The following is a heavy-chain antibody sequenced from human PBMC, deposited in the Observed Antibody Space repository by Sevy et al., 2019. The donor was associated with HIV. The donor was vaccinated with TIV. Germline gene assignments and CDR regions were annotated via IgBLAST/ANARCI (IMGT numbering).Heavy chain of an antibody. V-gene: IGHV1-24*01. J-gene: IGHJ4*02. D-gene: IGHD5-18*01. Sequence: APVKVSCKVSGYTLTELSMHWVRQAPGKGLEWMGGFDPEDGETIYAQKFQGRVTMTEDTSTDTAYMELSSLRSEDTAVYYCATAAVPFGGYSYGSAFYWGQGTLVTVSS. CDR2: FDPEDGET. CDR1: GYTLTELS. CDR3: ATAAVPFGGYSYGSAFY.